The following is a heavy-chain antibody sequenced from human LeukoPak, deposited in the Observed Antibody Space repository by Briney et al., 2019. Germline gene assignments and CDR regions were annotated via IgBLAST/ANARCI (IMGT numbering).Heavy chain of an antibody. CDR1: GFTFNTYW. CDR2: VRPDGREQ. CDR3: ARGSDWDGLTFDH. D-gene: IGHD1-1*01. V-gene: IGHV3-7*01. Sequence: GGSLRLSCSASGFTFNTYWMSWVRQAPGKGLQWVANVRPDGREQRYVDSVKGRFTISRDNARNLVYLQMNSLRTDDTGVYYCARGSDWDGLTFDHRGRGTLVTVSS. J-gene: IGHJ4*02.